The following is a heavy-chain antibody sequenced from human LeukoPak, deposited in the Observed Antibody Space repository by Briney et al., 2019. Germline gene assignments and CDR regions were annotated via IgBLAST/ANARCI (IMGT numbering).Heavy chain of an antibody. J-gene: IGHJ3*02. CDR2: ISGSGGST. Sequence: GGSLRLSCAGSGFSFSSYGMHWVRQAPGKGLEWVSAISGSGGSTYYADSVKGRFTISRDNSKNTLYLQMNSLRAEDTAVYYCARGAIFGVVITRSAFDIWGQGTMVTVSS. D-gene: IGHD3-3*01. CDR1: GFSFSSYG. CDR3: ARGAIFGVVITRSAFDI. V-gene: IGHV3-NL1*01.